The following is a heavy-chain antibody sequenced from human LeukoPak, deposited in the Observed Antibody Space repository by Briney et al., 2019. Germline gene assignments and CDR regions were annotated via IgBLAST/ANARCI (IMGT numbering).Heavy chain of an antibody. CDR1: GFTVSSNH. D-gene: IGHD3-10*01. V-gene: IGHV3-53*01. Sequence: GGSLRLSCAASGFTVSSNHMSWVRQAPGKGLEWVSVIYTGGSTHYADSVKGRFSISRDSSMNTLYLQMNSLRAEDTAVYYCARDSRGRNPFDYWGQGALVTVSS. CDR2: IYTGGST. CDR3: ARDSRGRNPFDY. J-gene: IGHJ4*02.